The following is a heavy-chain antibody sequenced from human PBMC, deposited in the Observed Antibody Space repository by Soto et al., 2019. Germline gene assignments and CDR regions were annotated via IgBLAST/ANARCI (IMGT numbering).Heavy chain of an antibody. J-gene: IGHJ4*02. D-gene: IGHD2-2*01. CDR1: GGSISVYY. CDR3: ARGVGSSTPLE. V-gene: IGHV4-59*01. Sequence: PSATLSLTCTISGGSISVYYWSWVRQPPGHELEWIGYIYASGSPYYNPSLRSRVTISADTSKNQISLKLTSPTAADTAVYYCARGVGSSTPLEWGRGTLVTVSS. CDR2: IYASGSP.